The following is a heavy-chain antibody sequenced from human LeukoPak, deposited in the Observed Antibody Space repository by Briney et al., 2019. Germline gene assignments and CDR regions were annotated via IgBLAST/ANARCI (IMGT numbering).Heavy chain of an antibody. J-gene: IGHJ4*02. V-gene: IGHV3-23*01. D-gene: IGHD4-23*01. CDR2: ISGSGGST. CDR1: GFTFSSYA. Sequence: PGRSLRLSCAASGFTFSSYAMSWVRQAPGKGLEWVSAISGSGGSTYYADSVKGRFTISSDNSKNTLYLQMNSLRAEDTAVYYCAKDLGSTVVTPVGFDYWGQGTLVTVSS. CDR3: AKDLGSTVVTPVGFDY.